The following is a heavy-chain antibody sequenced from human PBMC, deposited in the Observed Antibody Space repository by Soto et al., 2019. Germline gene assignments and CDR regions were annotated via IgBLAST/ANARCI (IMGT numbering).Heavy chain of an antibody. CDR3: ARGTVRFLEWFRGDDYNWFDP. CDR1: GADINTYS. J-gene: IGHJ5*02. V-gene: IGHV4-4*07. CDR2: IYTSASI. Sequence: NPSETLSLTCSVSGADINTYSWTWIRQPAGKGLEWIGRIYTSASINYNPSLKGRVTLSVDTSTNQVSLKLSSVTAADTAVYYCARGTVRFLEWFRGDDYNWFDPWGQGTLVTVS. D-gene: IGHD3-3*01.